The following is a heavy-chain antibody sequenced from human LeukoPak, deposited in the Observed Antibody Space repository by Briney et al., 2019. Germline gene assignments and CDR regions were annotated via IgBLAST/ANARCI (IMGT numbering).Heavy chain of an antibody. CDR2: IWYDGSNK. CDR1: GFTFSSYG. D-gene: IGHD3-16*02. J-gene: IGHJ3*02. Sequence: GRSLRLSCAASGFTFSSYGMHWVRQAPGKGLEWVAVIWYDGSNKYYADSVKGRFTISRDNSKNTLYLQMNSLRAEDTAVYYCARAFIVHDGLDIWGQGTMVTVSS. CDR3: ARAFIVHDGLDI. V-gene: IGHV3-33*01.